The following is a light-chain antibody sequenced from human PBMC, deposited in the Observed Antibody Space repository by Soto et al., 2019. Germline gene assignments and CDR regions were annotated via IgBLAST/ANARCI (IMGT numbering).Light chain of an antibody. CDR1: QSLLFSNGANY. V-gene: IGKV2-28*01. CDR2: LGS. CDR3: MQDLQTPLT. J-gene: IGKJ4*01. Sequence: DIVMTQSPLSLSVTPGEPASISCRSSQSLLFSNGANYLDWYLQKPGQSPQLLIYLGSNRASGVPDRFSGSGSATDFTLKISRVEAEDVGIYYCMQDLQTPLTFGGGTKVEIK.